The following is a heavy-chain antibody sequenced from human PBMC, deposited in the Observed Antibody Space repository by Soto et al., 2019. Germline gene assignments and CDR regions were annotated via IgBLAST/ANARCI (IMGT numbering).Heavy chain of an antibody. J-gene: IGHJ6*02. CDR3: ARGDGGGYYLADYYYGMDV. V-gene: IGHV4-59*01. Sequence: PSETLSLTCTVSGGSISSYYWSWIRQPPGKGLEWIGYIYYSGSTNYNPSLKSRVTISVDTSKNQFSLKLSSVTAADTAVYYCARGDGGGYYLADYYYGMDVWGQGTTVPVSS. CDR1: GGSISSYY. D-gene: IGHD3-22*01. CDR2: IYYSGST.